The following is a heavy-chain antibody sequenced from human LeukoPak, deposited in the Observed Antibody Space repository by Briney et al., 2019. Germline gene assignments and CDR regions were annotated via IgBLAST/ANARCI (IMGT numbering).Heavy chain of an antibody. Sequence: PSETLSLTCAVYGGSFSGYYWSWIRQPPGKGLEWIGEIYHSGSTNYNPSLKSRVTISVDKSKNQFSLKLSSVTAADTAVYYCAGGTALDYWGQGTLVTVSS. J-gene: IGHJ4*02. CDR2: IYHSGST. V-gene: IGHV4-34*01. CDR1: GGSFSGYY. CDR3: AGGTALDY. D-gene: IGHD1-1*01.